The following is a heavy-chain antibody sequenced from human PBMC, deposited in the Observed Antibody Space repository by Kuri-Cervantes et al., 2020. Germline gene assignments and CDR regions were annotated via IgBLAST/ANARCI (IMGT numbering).Heavy chain of an antibody. J-gene: IGHJ5*02. Sequence: ASVKVSCKASGYTFTSYGISWVRQAPGQGLEWMGWISAYNGNTNYAQKLQGRVTMTTDTSTSTAYMELRSLRSDDTAVYYCARDRGAMDIVATTWFDPWGQGTLVTVSS. D-gene: IGHD5-12*01. CDR3: ARDRGAMDIVATTWFDP. CDR1: GYTFTSYG. CDR2: ISAYNGNT. V-gene: IGHV1-18*01.